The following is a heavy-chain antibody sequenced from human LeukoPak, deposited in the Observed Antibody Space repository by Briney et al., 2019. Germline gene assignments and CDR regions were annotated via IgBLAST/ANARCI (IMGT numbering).Heavy chain of an antibody. CDR3: AKEPRDCTGGTCYSVGGYYFHY. CDR2: ISGTGAST. V-gene: IGHV3-23*01. Sequence: GGSQRLSCAASGFTFSTYAMSWVRQAPGKGLEWVSAISGTGASTYYADSVKGRFTISRDNSKNTLYLQMNSLRAEDTAVYYCAKEPRDCTGGTCYSVGGYYFHYCGQGTLVTVSS. J-gene: IGHJ4*02. D-gene: IGHD2-15*01. CDR1: GFTFSTYA.